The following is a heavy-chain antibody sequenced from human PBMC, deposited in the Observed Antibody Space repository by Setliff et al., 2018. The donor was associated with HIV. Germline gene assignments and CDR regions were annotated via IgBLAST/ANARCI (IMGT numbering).Heavy chain of an antibody. Sequence: PSETLSLTCAVSGGSISSSNWWSWVRQPPGKGLEWIGEIYRSGSTNYNPSLKSRVTISVDKSKNQFSLKLRSVTAADTAVYYCARTLIAAAGTFDYWGQGTLVTVSS. CDR3: ARTLIAAAGTFDY. CDR1: GGSISSSNW. J-gene: IGHJ4*02. CDR2: IYRSGST. V-gene: IGHV4-4*02. D-gene: IGHD6-13*01.